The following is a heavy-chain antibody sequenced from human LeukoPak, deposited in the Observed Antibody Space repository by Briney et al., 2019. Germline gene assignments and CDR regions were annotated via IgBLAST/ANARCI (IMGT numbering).Heavy chain of an antibody. CDR3: AKGPSDIVVSYYGMDV. J-gene: IGHJ6*02. V-gene: IGHV3-23*01. CDR2: ISGSSGST. Sequence: GGSLRLSCAASGFTFSSYAMSWVRQAPGKGLEWVSAISGSSGSTYYADSVKGRFTISRDNSKNTLYLQMNSLRAEDTAVYYCAKGPSDIVVSYYGMDVWGQGTTVTVSS. CDR1: GFTFSSYA. D-gene: IGHD5-12*01.